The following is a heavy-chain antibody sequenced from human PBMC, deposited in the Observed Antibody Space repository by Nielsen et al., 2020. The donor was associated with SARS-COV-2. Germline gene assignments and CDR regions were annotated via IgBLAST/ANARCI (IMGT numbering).Heavy chain of an antibody. D-gene: IGHD1-1*01. CDR1: GFTFSSYA. CDR3: AIGNGRGFYFDY. CDR2: ISYDGSNK. V-gene: IGHV3-30-3*01. Sequence: GGSLRLSCAASGFTFSSYAMHWVRQAPGKGLEWVAVISYDGSNKYYADSVKGRFTISRDNSKNTLYLQMNSLRAEDTAVYYCAIGNGRGFYFDYWGQGTLVTVSS. J-gene: IGHJ4*02.